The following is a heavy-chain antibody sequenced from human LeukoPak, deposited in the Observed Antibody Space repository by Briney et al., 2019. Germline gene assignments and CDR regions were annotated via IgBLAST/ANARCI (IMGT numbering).Heavy chain of an antibody. J-gene: IGHJ4*02. D-gene: IGHD3-10*01. CDR2: MNPNSGNT. CDR1: GYTFTNYD. CDR3: ARDGDYYGSGNFDY. V-gene: IGHV1-8*03. Sequence: GASVKVSCKTSGYTFTNYDINWVRQATGQGLEWMGWMNPNSGNTGYAQKFQGGVTITRDTSISTAYMELSSLRSEDTAVYYCARDGDYYGSGNFDYWGQGTLVTVSS.